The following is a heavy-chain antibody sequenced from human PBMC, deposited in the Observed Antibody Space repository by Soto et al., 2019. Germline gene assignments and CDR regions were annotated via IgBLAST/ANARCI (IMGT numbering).Heavy chain of an antibody. J-gene: IGHJ3*02. CDR3: ATLEAGITMIVVVSRWDDAFDI. CDR1: GFTFSSYA. V-gene: IGHV3-23*01. D-gene: IGHD3-22*01. Sequence: PGGSLRLSCAASGFTFSSYAMSWVRQAPGKGLEWVSAISGSGGSTYYADSVKGRFTISRDNSKNTLYLQMNSLRAEDTAVYYCATLEAGITMIVVVSRWDDAFDIWGQGTMVTVSS. CDR2: ISGSGGST.